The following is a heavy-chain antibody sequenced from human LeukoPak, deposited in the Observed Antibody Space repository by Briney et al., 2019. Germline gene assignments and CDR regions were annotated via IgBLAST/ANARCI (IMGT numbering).Heavy chain of an antibody. CDR2: INTDGSIT. J-gene: IGHJ5*02. D-gene: IGHD3-16*01. Sequence: GGPLRLSCAASGFPFSNYWMHWVRHVPGEGLVWVSRINTDGSITNYADSVKGRFTISRDNAKNTLFLQMNSLRTDDAAVYYCSRDTFGPDDHWGQGTRVTVSS. V-gene: IGHV3-74*01. CDR1: GFPFSNYW. CDR3: SRDTFGPDDH.